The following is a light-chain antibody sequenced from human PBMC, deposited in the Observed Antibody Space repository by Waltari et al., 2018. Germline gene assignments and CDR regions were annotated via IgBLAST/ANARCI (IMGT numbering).Light chain of an antibody. V-gene: IGLV1-44*01. Sequence: QSVLAQPPSASGTPGQRITISCSGSNSNIGSNTVNWYPQFPGTAPRLLIYSNNQPPAGVTDLFSASKSGSAAALAISGLHSEDEADYYCSTWDDRLTGVVFGGGTKVTVL. CDR1: NSNIGSNT. CDR2: SNN. J-gene: IGLJ2*01. CDR3: STWDDRLTGVV.